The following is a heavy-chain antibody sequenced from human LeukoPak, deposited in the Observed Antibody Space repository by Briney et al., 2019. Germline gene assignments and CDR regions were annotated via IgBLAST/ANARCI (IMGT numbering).Heavy chain of an antibody. CDR1: GFTFSGYA. CDR3: ARERYCSSTSCYAGSVYGMDV. J-gene: IGHJ6*02. CDR2: ISYDGSNK. Sequence: GGSLRLSCAASGFTFSGYAMYWVRQAPGKGLEWVAVISYDGSNKYYADSVKGRFTISRDNSKNTLYLQMNSLRAEDTAVYYCARERYCSSTSCYAGSVYGMDVWGQGTTVTVSS. D-gene: IGHD2-2*01. V-gene: IGHV3-30-3*01.